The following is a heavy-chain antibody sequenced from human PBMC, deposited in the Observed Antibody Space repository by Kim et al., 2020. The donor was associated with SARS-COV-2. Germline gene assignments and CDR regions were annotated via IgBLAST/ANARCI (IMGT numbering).Heavy chain of an antibody. J-gene: IGHJ6*02. Sequence: KGRFTISRDNAKNSLYLQMNSLRAEDTAVYYCAIFGVVLGYYYYYYGMDVWGQGTTVTVSS. D-gene: IGHD3-3*01. CDR3: AIFGVVLGYYYYYYGMDV. V-gene: IGHV3-48*03.